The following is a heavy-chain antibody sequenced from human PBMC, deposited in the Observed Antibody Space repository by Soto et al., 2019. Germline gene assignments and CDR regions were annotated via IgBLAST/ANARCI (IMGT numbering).Heavy chain of an antibody. V-gene: IGHV3-23*01. D-gene: IGHD6-19*01. CDR2: ISGSGGST. J-gene: IGHJ4*02. CDR3: ATAGHDSSGWYGGSYYFDY. Sequence: GGSLRLSCAASGFTFSSYAMSWVRQAPGKGLEWVSAISGSGGSTYYADSVKGRFTISRDNSKNTLYLQMNSLRAEDTAVYYCATAGHDSSGWYGGSYYFDYWGQGTLVTVSS. CDR1: GFTFSSYA.